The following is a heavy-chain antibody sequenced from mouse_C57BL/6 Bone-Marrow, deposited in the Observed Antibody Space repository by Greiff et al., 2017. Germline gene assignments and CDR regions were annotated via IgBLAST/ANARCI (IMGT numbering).Heavy chain of an antibody. CDR1: GFTFSSYA. CDR3: TRDLLFWFAY. CDR2: ISSGGDYI. D-gene: IGHD2-1*01. J-gene: IGHJ3*01. Sequence: EVKVEESGEGLVKPGGSLKLSCAASGFTFSSYAMSWVRQTPEQRLEWVAYISSGGDYIYYADTVKGRFTISRDNARNTLYLQMSSLKSEDTAMYYCTRDLLFWFAYRGQGTLVTVSA. V-gene: IGHV5-9-1*02.